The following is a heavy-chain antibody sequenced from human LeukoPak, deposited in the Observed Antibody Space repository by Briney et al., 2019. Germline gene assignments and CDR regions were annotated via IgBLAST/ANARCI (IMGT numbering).Heavy chain of an antibody. V-gene: IGHV3-23*01. CDR3: AKQGYGDYGGAGYYYYYMDV. CDR2: ISGSGGST. D-gene: IGHD4-17*01. Sequence: LTLACTFSGFSLSTDGMCVSWVRQAPGKGLEWVSAISGSGGSTYYADSVKGRFTISRDNSKNTLYLQMNSLRAEDTAVYYCAKQGYGDYGGAGYYYYYMDVWGKGTTVTVSS. J-gene: IGHJ6*03. CDR1: GFSLSTDG.